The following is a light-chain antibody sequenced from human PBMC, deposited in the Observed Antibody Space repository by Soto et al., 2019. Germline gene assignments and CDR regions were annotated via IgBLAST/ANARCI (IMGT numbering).Light chain of an antibody. J-gene: IGLJ1*01. CDR1: SSDVGGYNY. V-gene: IGLV2-14*01. CDR2: EVS. Sequence: QSALTQPASVSGSPGQSITISCTGTSSDVGGYNYVSWYQLHPGKAPKLMVYEVSSRPSGVSNRFSGSKSGNTASLTISGLQAEDEADYYCSSYTSSTAYVFGTGTKVTVL. CDR3: SSYTSSTAYV.